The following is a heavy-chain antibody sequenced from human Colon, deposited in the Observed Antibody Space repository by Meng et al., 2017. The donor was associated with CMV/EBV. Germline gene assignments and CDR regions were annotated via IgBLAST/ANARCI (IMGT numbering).Heavy chain of an antibody. CDR1: GYSFSEYY. J-gene: IGHJ5*02. CDR2: MIPNTGGT. D-gene: IGHD3-9*01. Sequence: KASGYSFSEYYLHWVRQAPGQSLEWMGRMIPNTGGTNYAQKFQGRVTMTGDTSISTAYMELRNVRSDDTAVYYCVRGSEISTGSYGDSWGQGTLVTVSS. CDR3: VRGSEISTGSYGDS. V-gene: IGHV1-2*06.